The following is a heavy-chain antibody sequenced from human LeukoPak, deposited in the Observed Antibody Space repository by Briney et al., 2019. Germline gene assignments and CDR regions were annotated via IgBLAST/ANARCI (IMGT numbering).Heavy chain of an antibody. CDR2: ISDTGNT. CDR3: AKAPVTTCRGAFCYPFDY. CDR1: GFTLSSHA. D-gene: IGHD2-15*01. J-gene: IGHJ4*02. V-gene: IGHV3-23*01. Sequence: PGGSLRLSCAASGFTLSSHAMSWVRQAPGKGLEWVSAISDTGNTYHADSVKGRFTISRDSSKNTLFLQMNRPRPEDAAVYYCAKAPVTTCRGAFCYPFDYWGLGTLVTVSS.